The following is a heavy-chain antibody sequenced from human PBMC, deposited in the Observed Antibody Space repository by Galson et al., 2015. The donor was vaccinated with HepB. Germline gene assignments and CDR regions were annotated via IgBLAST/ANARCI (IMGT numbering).Heavy chain of an antibody. J-gene: IGHJ5*01. CDR2: IWFDGNYK. V-gene: IGHV3-33*01. CDR3: ARDPLEARGGSYYLHS. Sequence: SLRLSCAAPGFNFSHSAMHWVRQAPGKGLEWVALIWFDGNYKFYGDSVKGRFTISRDNSGNTLYLQMDSLKIEDTAVYFCARDPLEARGGSYYLHSWGQGTQVIVST. CDR1: GFNFSHSA. D-gene: IGHD3-10*01.